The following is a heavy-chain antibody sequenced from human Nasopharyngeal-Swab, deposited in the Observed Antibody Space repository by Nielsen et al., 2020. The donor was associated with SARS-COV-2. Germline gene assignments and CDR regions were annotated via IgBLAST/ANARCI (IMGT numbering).Heavy chain of an antibody. CDR2: IYYSGST. Sequence: SETLSLTCTVSGGSISSSSYYWGWIRQPPGKGLEWIGSIYYSGSTYYNPSLKSRATISVDTSKNQFSLKLSSVTAADTAVYYCARDPAAGTGYFDYWGQGTLVTVSS. D-gene: IGHD6-13*01. J-gene: IGHJ4*02. CDR3: ARDPAAGTGYFDY. CDR1: GGSISSSSYY. V-gene: IGHV4-39*07.